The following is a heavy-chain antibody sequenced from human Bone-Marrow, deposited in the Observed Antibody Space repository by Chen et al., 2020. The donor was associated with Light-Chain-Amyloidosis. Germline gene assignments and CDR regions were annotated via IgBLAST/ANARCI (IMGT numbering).Heavy chain of an antibody. D-gene: IGHD3-22*01. J-gene: IGHJ3*02. V-gene: IGHV3-74*02. CDR3: VYDSHREAAFDI. CDR2: INTDGSTT. CDR1: GFSFRSYW. Sequence: EVQLVESGGGLVQPGGCLRLSCAASGFSFRSYWMHWVRQAPGKGLVWVSRINTDGSTTTYADSVRGRFTISRDNAKNTLFLQMSSLRAEDTAIYYCVYDSHREAAFDIWGQGTMVTVSS.